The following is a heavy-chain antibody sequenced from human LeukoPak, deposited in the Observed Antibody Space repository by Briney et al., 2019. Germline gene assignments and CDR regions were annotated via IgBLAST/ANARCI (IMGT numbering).Heavy chain of an antibody. CDR2: IYPGDSDT. CDR1: GYSFTSYW. V-gene: IGHV5-51*01. J-gene: IGHJ4*02. Sequence: GESLKISCKGSGYSFTSYWIGWVRPMPGKGLEWMGIIYPGDSDTRYSPSFQGQVTISADKSISTAYLQWSSLKASDTAMYYCARPRGITMVRGVISPYYFDYWGQGTLVTVSS. D-gene: IGHD3-10*01. CDR3: ARPRGITMVRGVISPYYFDY.